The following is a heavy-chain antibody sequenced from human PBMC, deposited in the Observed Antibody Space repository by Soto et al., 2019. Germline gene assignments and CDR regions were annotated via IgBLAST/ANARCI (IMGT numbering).Heavy chain of an antibody. Sequence: EVQLVESGGDLVQPGGSLRLSCAASGFTFSTYSMNWVRQAPGKGLEWVSSISSSSTIYYADSVKGRFTISIDNVQNSLYLQMHSLRAEDTAVYYCARERGSGWTFDYWCQGTLVTVSS. CDR1: GFTFSTYS. V-gene: IGHV3-48*01. J-gene: IGHJ4*02. CDR3: ARERGSGWTFDY. D-gene: IGHD6-19*01. CDR2: ISSSSTI.